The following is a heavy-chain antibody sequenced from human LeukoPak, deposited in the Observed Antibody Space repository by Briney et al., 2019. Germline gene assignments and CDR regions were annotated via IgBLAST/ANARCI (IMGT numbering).Heavy chain of an antibody. CDR2: ISGSGGST. V-gene: IGHV3-23*01. CDR1: GFTFSSYA. J-gene: IGHJ4*02. CDR3: AKDLLPYCSGGSGTSFDY. Sequence: PGGSLRLSCAASGFTFSSYAISCVRQAPGKGLEWVSAISGSGGSTYYADSVKGRFTISRDNSKNTLYLQMNSLRAEDTAVYYCAKDLLPYCSGGSGTSFDYWGLGTLVTVSS. D-gene: IGHD2-15*01.